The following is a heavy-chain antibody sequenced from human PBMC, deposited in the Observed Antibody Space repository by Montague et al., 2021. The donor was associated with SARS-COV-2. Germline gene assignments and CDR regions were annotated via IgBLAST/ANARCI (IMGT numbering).Heavy chain of an antibody. D-gene: IGHD3-22*01. V-gene: IGHV4-39*01. CDR3: ARHGYYETYDAFDI. CDR1: GGSISSISYY. CDR2: IYYTGST. J-gene: IGHJ3*02. Sequence: SETLSLTCTVSGGSISSISYYWGWIRQPPGKELEWIGNIYYTGSTYYNPSLKSRVTISVATSKNQFSLKLSSVTAAATAVYYCARHGYYETYDAFDIWGQGTMVNVSS.